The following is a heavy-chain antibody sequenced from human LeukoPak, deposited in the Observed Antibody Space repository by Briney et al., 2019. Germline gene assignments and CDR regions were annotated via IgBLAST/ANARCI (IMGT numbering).Heavy chain of an antibody. V-gene: IGHV1-69*04. CDR3: AGLSSGYYRNWFDP. J-gene: IGHJ5*02. CDR1: GGTFSSYA. Sequence: GASVKVSCKASGGTFSSYAISWVRQAPGQGLEWMGRIIPILGIANYAQKFQGRVTITADKSTSTAYMELSSLRSEDTAVYYCAGLSSGYYRNWFDPWGQGTLVTVSS. CDR2: IIPILGIA. D-gene: IGHD3-22*01.